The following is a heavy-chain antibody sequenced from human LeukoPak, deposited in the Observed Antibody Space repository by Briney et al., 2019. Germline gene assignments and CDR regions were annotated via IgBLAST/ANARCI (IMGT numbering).Heavy chain of an antibody. J-gene: IGHJ4*02. V-gene: IGHV3-23*01. CDR3: AKARYSGSYYVSDY. CDR1: GFTVSSYA. Sequence: GGSLRLSCAASGFTVSSYAMSWARKPPGKGLGWVSAISGSGGSTYYADSVKGRFTISRDNSKNTLYLQMNSLRAEDTAVYYCAKARYSGSYYVSDYWGQGTLVTVSS. CDR2: ISGSGGST. D-gene: IGHD1-26*01.